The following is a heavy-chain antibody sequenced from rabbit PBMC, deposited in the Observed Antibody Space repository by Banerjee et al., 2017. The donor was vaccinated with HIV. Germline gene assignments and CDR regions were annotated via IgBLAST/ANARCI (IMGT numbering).Heavy chain of an antibody. V-gene: IGHV1S40*01. Sequence: QQLVESGGGLVKPGASLTLTCKASGFSFSSGYYMCWVRQAPGKGLEWIGCIYTGSGSTYYASWAKGRFTISKTSSTTVTLQMTSLTAADTATYFCARWVSGSNYWDLWGPGTLVTVS. D-gene: IGHD8-1*01. J-gene: IGHJ6*01. CDR3: ARWVSGSNYWDL. CDR2: IYTGSGST. CDR1: GFSFSSGYY.